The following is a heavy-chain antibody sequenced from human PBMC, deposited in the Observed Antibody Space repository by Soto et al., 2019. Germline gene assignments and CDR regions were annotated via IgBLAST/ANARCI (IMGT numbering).Heavy chain of an antibody. CDR3: ARDFAGRDDY. Sequence: GGSLKFSFAALGFTLSNNWMHWSRQAPGEGLVWVSRINIDGSRTTYADSVKGRFTISRDHAKNTLYLQMDSLRVEDTALYYCARDFAGRDDYWGQGTLVTVSS. J-gene: IGHJ4*02. CDR1: GFTLSNNW. D-gene: IGHD2-15*01. CDR2: INIDGSRT. V-gene: IGHV3-74*03.